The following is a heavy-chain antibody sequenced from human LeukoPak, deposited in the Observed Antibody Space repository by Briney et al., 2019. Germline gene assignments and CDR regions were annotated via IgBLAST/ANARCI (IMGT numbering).Heavy chain of an antibody. D-gene: IGHD2-15*01. J-gene: IGHJ3*02. CDR2: ISYDGSNK. Sequence: GRSLRLSCAASGFTFSSYGMHWVRQAPGKGLEWVAVISYDGSNKYYADSVKGRFTISRDNSKNTLYLQMNSLRAEDTAVYYCAKDLCLSGGGSCYGGAFDIWGQGTMVTVSS. CDR1: GFTFSSYG. CDR3: AKDLCLSGGGSCYGGAFDI. V-gene: IGHV3-30*18.